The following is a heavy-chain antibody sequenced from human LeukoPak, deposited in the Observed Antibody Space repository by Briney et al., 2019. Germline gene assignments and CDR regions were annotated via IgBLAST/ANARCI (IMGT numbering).Heavy chain of an antibody. V-gene: IGHV4-59*08. CDR3: ARHGRWDSGTYSFDY. Sequence: SETLSLTCAVSGGSISSYYWSWIRQPPGKGLEWIGYIYYSGSTTYNPSLKSRVTISVDTSKNQFSLKLTSATAADTAVYYCARHGRWDSGTYSFDYWGQGTLVTVSS. CDR1: GGSISSYY. D-gene: IGHD1-26*01. CDR2: IYYSGST. J-gene: IGHJ4*02.